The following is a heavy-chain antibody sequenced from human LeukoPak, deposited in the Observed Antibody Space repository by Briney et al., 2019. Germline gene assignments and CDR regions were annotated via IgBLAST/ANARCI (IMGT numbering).Heavy chain of an antibody. CDR2: INHSGST. V-gene: IGHV4-34*01. CDR3: ARVNGSVPRWFDP. CDR1: GGSFSGYY. D-gene: IGHD3-10*01. Sequence: ASETLSLTCAAYGGSFSGYYWSWIRQPPGKGLEWIGEINHSGSTNYNPSLKSRVTISVDTSKNQFSLKLSSVTAADTAVYYCARVNGSVPRWFDPWGQGTLVTVS. J-gene: IGHJ5*02.